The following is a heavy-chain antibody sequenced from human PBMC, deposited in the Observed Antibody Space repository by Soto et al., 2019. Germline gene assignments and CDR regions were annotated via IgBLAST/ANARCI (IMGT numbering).Heavy chain of an antibody. J-gene: IGHJ6*02. V-gene: IGHV1-69*01. CDR2: IVPMLGTP. D-gene: IGHD1-26*01. Sequence: QVQLVQSGAEVKEPGSSVRVSCKASGGTFDNFIMNWVRQTPGQGLEWMGGIVPMLGTPTYAEKFKGRVTTSATGSTSTTYMEVTSLRSEDTAIYYCARNGTYSSSLSQYSGMDVWGQGTTVTVSS. CDR1: GGTFDNFI. CDR3: ARNGTYSSSLSQYSGMDV.